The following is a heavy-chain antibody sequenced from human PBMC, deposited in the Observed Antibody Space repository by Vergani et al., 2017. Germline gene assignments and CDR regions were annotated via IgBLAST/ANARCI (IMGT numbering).Heavy chain of an antibody. Sequence: QVQLVQSGSELKKPGASVKVSCKASGYTFTNYTMNWVRQAPGQGLEWMGWINTNTGNPTYAQCFTGRFLFSLDTSVSTAYLQINSLKAVDTAVYYCSREVREMYSDYDSRFDYWGQGILVTVSS. CDR3: SREVREMYSDYDSRFDY. CDR1: GYTFTNYT. D-gene: IGHD4-11*01. CDR2: INTNTGNP. J-gene: IGHJ4*02. V-gene: IGHV7-4-1*02.